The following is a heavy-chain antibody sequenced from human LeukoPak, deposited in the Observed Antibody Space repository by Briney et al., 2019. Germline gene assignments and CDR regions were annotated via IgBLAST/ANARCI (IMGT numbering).Heavy chain of an antibody. V-gene: IGHV1-8*01. CDR2: MNPNSGNT. J-gene: IGHJ4*02. Sequence: ASVKVSCKASGNTFTSYDINWVRQATGQGLEWMGWMNPNSGNTGYAQKFQGRVTMTRDTSISTAYMELSSLRSEDTAVYYCARGLLQPPPVLRYFDWLKTAYYFDYWGQGTLVTVSS. CDR3: ARGLLQPPPVLRYFDWLKTAYYFDY. CDR1: GNTFTSYD. D-gene: IGHD3-9*01.